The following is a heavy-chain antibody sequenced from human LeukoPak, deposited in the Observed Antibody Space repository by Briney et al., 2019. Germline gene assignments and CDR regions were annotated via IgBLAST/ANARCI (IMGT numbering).Heavy chain of an antibody. CDR2: VHYSGST. J-gene: IGHJ4*02. CDR3: ARDAIDSNYFDF. Sequence: SQTLSLTCTVSGGSISSGGYYWSWIRQYPGKGLEWIGYVHYSGSTYYNPSLSSRVTISVDGSTNHFSLKVSSVTAADTAVYYCARDAIDSNYFDFWGQGTLVTVSS. D-gene: IGHD4-11*01. CDR1: GGSISSGGYY. V-gene: IGHV4-31*03.